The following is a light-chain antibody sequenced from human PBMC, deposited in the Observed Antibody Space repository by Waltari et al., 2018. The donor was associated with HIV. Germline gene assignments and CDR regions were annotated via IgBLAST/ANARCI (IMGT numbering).Light chain of an antibody. Sequence: YVLTQPPSVSVAPGKTARITCGGTNTGSNSVHWYQQKPGQAPLLVIYYDSARPSGIPERFSGSNSGNTATLTISRVEAGDEADYYCQVWDSSSDHVVFGGGTNLTVL. CDR3: QVWDSSSDHVV. CDR1: NTGSNS. CDR2: YDS. V-gene: IGLV3-21*04. J-gene: IGLJ2*01.